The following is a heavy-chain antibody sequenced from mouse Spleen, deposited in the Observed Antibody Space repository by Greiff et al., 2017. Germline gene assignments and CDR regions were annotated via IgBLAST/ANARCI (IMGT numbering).Heavy chain of an antibody. D-gene: IGHD2-4*01. CDR1: GFTFSDYG. V-gene: IGHV5-17*01. J-gene: IGHJ3*01. CDR3: ARPGDYDRAWFAY. CDR2: ISSGSSTI. Sequence: EVKLVESGGGLVKPGGSLKLSCAASGFTFSDYGMHWVRQAPEKGLEWVAYISSGSSTIYYADTVKGRFTISSDNAKNTLFLQMTSLRSEDTAMYYCARPGDYDRAWFAYWGQGTLVTVSA.